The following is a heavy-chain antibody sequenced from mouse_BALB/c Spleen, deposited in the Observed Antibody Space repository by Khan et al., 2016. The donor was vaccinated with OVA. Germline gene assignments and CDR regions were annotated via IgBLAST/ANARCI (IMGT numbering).Heavy chain of an antibody. J-gene: IGHJ4*01. D-gene: IGHD2-1*01. CDR3: ARDGNYTDY. CDR2: IYFSGSI. Sequence: VQLKQSGPDLVKPSQSLSLTCTVTGYSITSGYSWHWIRQFPGNKLEWMAYIYFSGSINYNPSLKSRISVTRDTSKNQFFLQLNSVTTEDTATYYCARDGNYTDYWSQGTSVTVSS. V-gene: IGHV3-1*02. CDR1: GYSITSGYS.